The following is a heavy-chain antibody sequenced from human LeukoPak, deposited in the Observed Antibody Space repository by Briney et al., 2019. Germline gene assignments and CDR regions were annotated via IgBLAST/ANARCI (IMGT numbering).Heavy chain of an antibody. D-gene: IGHD3-3*01. CDR2: INHSGST. V-gene: IGHV4-34*01. CDR3: ARALSNRPYYDFWSGYRYFDY. CDR1: GGSFSGYY. Sequence: SETLSLTCAVYGGSFSGYYWSWIRQPPGKGLEWIGEINHSGSTNYNPSLKSRVTISVDTSKNQFSLRLSSVTAADTAVYYCARALSNRPYYDFWSGYRYFDYWGQGTLVTVSS. J-gene: IGHJ4*02.